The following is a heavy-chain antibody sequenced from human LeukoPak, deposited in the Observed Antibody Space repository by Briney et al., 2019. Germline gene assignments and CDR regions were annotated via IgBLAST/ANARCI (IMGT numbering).Heavy chain of an antibody. V-gene: IGHV1-46*01. D-gene: IGHD3-16*01. Sequence: ASVKVSCKASGYTFTNYYLHWVRQAPGQGLEWMRIINPSGGGTSYAQKFQGRVTMTRDTSTSTVYMELSSLRSDDTAVYYCARDGGVRYLDYWGQGTLVTVSS. J-gene: IGHJ4*02. CDR3: ARDGGVRYLDY. CDR1: GYTFTNYY. CDR2: INPSGGGT.